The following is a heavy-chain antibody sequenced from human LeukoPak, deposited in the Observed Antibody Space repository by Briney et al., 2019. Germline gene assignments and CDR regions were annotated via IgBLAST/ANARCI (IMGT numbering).Heavy chain of an antibody. CDR2: IHTSGSA. J-gene: IGHJ5*02. Sequence: SQTLSLTCNVSGGSITSGGYYWTWIRQAAGKGLEWLGRIHTSGSANYMPSLKSRVAISLDTSKNQFSLKLSSVTAADTAVYYCVRGRYYYDISGYVVFLDPWGQGTLVTVSS. V-gene: IGHV4-61*02. CDR3: VRGRYYYDISGYVVFLDP. D-gene: IGHD3-22*01. CDR1: GGSITSGGYY.